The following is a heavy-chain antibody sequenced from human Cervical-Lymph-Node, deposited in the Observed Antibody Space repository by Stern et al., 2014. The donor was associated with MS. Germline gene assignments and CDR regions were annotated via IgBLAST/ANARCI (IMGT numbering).Heavy chain of an antibody. V-gene: IGHV4-34*01. J-gene: IGHJ5*02. Sequence: QVQLQQWGAGLLKPSETLSLTCAVYGWSFSGYYWGWIRQPPGKGLEWTGAINHSGNTNYNPSLKSRVTLSVDTSKKQFPLKVSSVTATDTAMYYCARGPLDNWNMRTYNWFDPWGQGTLVTVSS. D-gene: IGHD1/OR15-1a*01. CDR3: ARGPLDNWNMRTYNWFDP. CDR2: INHSGNT. CDR1: GWSFSGYY.